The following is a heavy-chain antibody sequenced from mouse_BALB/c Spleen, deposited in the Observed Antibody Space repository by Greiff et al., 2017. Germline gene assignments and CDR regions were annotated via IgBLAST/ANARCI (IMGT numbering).Heavy chain of an antibody. Sequence: EVKLQESGPGLVKPSQSLSLTCTVTGYSITSDYAWNWIRQFPGNKLEWMGYISYSGSTSYNPSLKSRISITRDTSKNQFFLQLNSVTTEDTATYYCASPGGSSYGIAYWGQGTLVTVSA. V-gene: IGHV3-2*02. CDR2: ISYSGST. D-gene: IGHD1-1*01. CDR3: ASPGGSSYGIAY. J-gene: IGHJ3*01. CDR1: GYSITSDYA.